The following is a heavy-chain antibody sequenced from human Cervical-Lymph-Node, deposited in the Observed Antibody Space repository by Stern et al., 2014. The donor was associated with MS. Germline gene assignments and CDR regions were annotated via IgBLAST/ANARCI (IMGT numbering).Heavy chain of an antibody. J-gene: IGHJ6*02. CDR2: IKPSGGST. V-gene: IGHV1-46*01. CDR3: ARGIDVGWYHYYYYGMDV. CDR1: GYTFTSYY. D-gene: IGHD2-15*01. Sequence: VQLVESGAEVKKPGASVKVSCKASGYTFTSYYMHWVRQAPGQGLEWLGIIKPSGGSTSYAQKFQGRVTMTRDTSTSTVYMELSSLRSEDTAVYYCARGIDVGWYHYYYYGMDVWGQGTTVTVSS.